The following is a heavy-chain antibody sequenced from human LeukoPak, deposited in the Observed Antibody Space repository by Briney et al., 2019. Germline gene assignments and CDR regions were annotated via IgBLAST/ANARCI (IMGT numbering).Heavy chain of an antibody. V-gene: IGHV4-39*01. J-gene: IGHJ4*02. CDR3: ATTYCGGDCYPAW. D-gene: IGHD2-21*02. Sequence: SETLSLTCTVSGDSISKSSYYWGFIRQPPGKGLEWIGNIYYSGTTYYNPSLSSRVTISVDTSKNQFSLKLNSMTAADTAVYYCATTYCGGDCYPAWWGQGTLVTVSS. CDR2: IYYSGTT. CDR1: GDSISKSSYY.